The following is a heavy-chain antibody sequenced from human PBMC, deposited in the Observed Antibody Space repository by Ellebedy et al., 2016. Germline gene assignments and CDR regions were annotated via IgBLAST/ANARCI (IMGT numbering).Heavy chain of an antibody. CDR2: INPNSGGT. Sequence: ASVKVSXXASGYTFTGYYMHWVRQAPGQGLEWMGWINPNSGGTNYAQKFQGRVTMTRDTSISTAYMELSRLRSEDTAVYYCASRNYYGSGSYSYWGQGTLVTVSS. V-gene: IGHV1-2*02. D-gene: IGHD3-10*01. J-gene: IGHJ4*02. CDR3: ASRNYYGSGSYSY. CDR1: GYTFTGYY.